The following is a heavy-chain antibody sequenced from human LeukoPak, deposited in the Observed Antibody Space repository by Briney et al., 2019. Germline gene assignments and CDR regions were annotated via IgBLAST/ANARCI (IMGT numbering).Heavy chain of an antibody. CDR2: ISSSSTI. V-gene: IGHV3-48*02. CDR3: ARGSEYSSGWLSDY. D-gene: IGHD6-19*01. CDR1: GFTFSSYS. Sequence: PGGSLRLSCAASGFTFSSYSMNWVRQAPGKGLEWVSYISSSSTIYYADSVKGRFTISRDNAKNSLYLQMNSLRDEDTAVYYCARGSEYSSGWLSDYWGQGTPVTVSS. J-gene: IGHJ4*02.